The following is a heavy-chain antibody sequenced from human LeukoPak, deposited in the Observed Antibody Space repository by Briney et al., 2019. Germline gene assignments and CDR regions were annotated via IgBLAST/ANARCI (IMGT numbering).Heavy chain of an antibody. D-gene: IGHD3-22*01. V-gene: IGHV3-48*01. Sequence: SGGSLRLSCAASGFTFSSYSMNWVRQAPGKGLEWVSYISSSSSTIYYADSVKGRFTISRDNAKNSLYLQMNSLRAEDTAVYYCARVRDYYDSSGYYPDAFDIWGQGTMVTVSS. J-gene: IGHJ3*02. CDR2: ISSSSSTI. CDR3: ARVRDYYDSSGYYPDAFDI. CDR1: GFTFSSYS.